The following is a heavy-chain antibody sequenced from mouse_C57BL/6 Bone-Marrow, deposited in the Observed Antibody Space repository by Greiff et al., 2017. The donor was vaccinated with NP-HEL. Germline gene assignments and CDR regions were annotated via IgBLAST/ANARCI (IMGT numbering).Heavy chain of an antibody. CDR3: ARRESYYGSTLRGAWFAY. CDR1: GYTFTGYW. Sequence: QVQLQQSGAELMKPGASVKLSCKATGYTFTGYWIEWVKQRPGHGLEWIGEILPGSGSTNYNEKFKGKATFTADNSSNTAYMQLSSLTTEDSAIXYCARRESYYGSTLRGAWFAYWGQGTLVTVSA. CDR2: ILPGSGST. J-gene: IGHJ3*01. V-gene: IGHV1-9*01. D-gene: IGHD1-1*01.